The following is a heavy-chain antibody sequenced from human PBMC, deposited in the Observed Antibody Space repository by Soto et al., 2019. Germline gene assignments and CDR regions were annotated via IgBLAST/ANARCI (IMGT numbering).Heavy chain of an antibody. V-gene: IGHV4-31*03. CDR3: GRELRLGKDYSVRDV. J-gene: IGHJ6*02. Sequence: SETLSLTCTVSGGSISSGGYYWSWIRQHPGKGLEWIGYIYYSGSTYYNPSLKSRVTISVDTSKNQFSLKLSSVTAADTAVYYCGRELRLGKDYSVRDVWGQGTPFPVS. CDR1: GGSISSGGYY. D-gene: IGHD3-16*01. CDR2: IYYSGST.